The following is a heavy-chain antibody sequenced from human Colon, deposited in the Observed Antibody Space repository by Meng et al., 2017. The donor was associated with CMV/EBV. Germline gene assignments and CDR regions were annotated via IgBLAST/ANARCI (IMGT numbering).Heavy chain of an antibody. CDR1: GYTFSDYY. CDR3: VRSSGWSLFDY. D-gene: IGHD6-19*01. CDR2: IRSDGSAT. J-gene: IGHJ4*02. V-gene: IGHV1-2*02. Sequence: GQLLRSGAGVKRPGASVKVSCTTSGYTFSDYYLHWVRQAPGQGLEWMGWIRSDGSATNYAQKFRGRVTMTRDASVSTAYMELSGLTSDDTAVYFCVRSSGWSLFDYWGPGALVTVSS.